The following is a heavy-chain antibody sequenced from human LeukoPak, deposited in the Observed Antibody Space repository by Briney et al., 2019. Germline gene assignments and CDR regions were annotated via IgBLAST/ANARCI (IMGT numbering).Heavy chain of an antibody. J-gene: IGHJ6*02. V-gene: IGHV3-30-3*01. CDR3: AKDRDFWSGYNGMDV. CDR1: GFTFSSYA. Sequence: GGSLRLSWAASGFTFSSYAMHWVRQAPGKGLEWVAVISYDGSNKYYADSVKGRFTISRDNSKNTLYLQMNSLRAEDTAVYYCAKDRDFWSGYNGMDVWGQGTLVTVSS. CDR2: ISYDGSNK. D-gene: IGHD3-3*01.